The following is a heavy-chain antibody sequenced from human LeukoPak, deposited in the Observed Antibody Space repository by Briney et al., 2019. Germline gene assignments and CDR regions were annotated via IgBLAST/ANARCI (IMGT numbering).Heavy chain of an antibody. CDR2: IRYDGSNK. D-gene: IGHD6-6*01. J-gene: IGHJ5*02. Sequence: QPGGSLRLSCAASGFTFSNYGIHWVRQAPGKGLEWVALIRYDGSNKYYADSVKGRFTISRDNSKNTVYLQMNSLRPEDTAVYYCAKDGISSSGNWFDPWGQGTLVTVSS. CDR1: GFTFSNYG. CDR3: AKDGISSSGNWFDP. V-gene: IGHV3-30*02.